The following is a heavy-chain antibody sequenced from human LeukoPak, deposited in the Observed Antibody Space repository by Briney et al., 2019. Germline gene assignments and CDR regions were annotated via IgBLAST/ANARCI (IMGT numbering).Heavy chain of an antibody. Sequence: GGSLRLSCAASRFTFSSYAMHWVRQASGKGLEWVAVIWHDGSNKYYAASVKGRFTVSRDNSKNTLYLQINSLRAEDTAVYYCARERVTGTSYYYYYGMDVWGQGTTVTVSS. CDR1: RFTFSSYA. CDR2: IWHDGSNK. V-gene: IGHV3-33*01. CDR3: ARERVTGTSYYYYYGMDV. D-gene: IGHD6-19*01. J-gene: IGHJ6*02.